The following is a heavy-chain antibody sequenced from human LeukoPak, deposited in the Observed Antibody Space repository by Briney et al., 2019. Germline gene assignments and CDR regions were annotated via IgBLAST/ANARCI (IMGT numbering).Heavy chain of an antibody. D-gene: IGHD3-3*01. Sequence: SETLSLTCTVSGGSISSSSYHWGWIRQPPGKGLEWIGSIYYSGSTYYNPSLKSRVTISVDKSKNQFSLKLSSVTAADTAVYYCARITSTITTLDNWFDPWGQGTLVTVSS. CDR1: GGSISSSSYH. CDR3: ARITSTITTLDNWFDP. V-gene: IGHV4-39*07. J-gene: IGHJ5*02. CDR2: IYYSGST.